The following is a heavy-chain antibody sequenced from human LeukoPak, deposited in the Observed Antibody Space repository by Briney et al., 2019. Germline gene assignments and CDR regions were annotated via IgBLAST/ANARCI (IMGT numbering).Heavy chain of an antibody. D-gene: IGHD2-2*01. V-gene: IGHV4-31*03. J-gene: IGHJ5*02. CDR2: IYYSGST. Sequence: SQTLSLTCTVSGGSISSGGYYWGWIRQRPGKGLEWIGYIYYSGSTYYNPSLKSRVTISVDTSKNQFSLKLSSVTAADTAVYYCARAEVIYCSSTSCYRGLWFDPWGQGTLVTVSS. CDR3: ARAEVIYCSSTSCYRGLWFDP. CDR1: GGSISSGGYY.